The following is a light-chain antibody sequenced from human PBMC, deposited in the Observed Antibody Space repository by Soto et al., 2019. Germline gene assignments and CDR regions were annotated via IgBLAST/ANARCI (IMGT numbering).Light chain of an antibody. Sequence: DIQMTQSPSSLSAFVGDRVTITCQASQDIRIYLNWYQQKPGKVPKLLIYDASNLEAGVPSRFSGSGSGTDFTFTISSLQPEDIATYYCQQYNNVPLTFGGGTEVEIK. CDR1: QDIRIY. V-gene: IGKV1-33*01. CDR3: QQYNNVPLT. J-gene: IGKJ4*01. CDR2: DAS.